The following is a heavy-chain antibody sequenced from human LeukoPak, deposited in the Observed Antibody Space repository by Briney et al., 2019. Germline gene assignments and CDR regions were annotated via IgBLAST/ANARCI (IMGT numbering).Heavy chain of an antibody. CDR1: GGSFSGYY. CDR3: ASVELATAYFYY. V-gene: IGHV4-34*01. D-gene: IGHD5-24*01. J-gene: IGHJ4*02. Sequence: SETLSLTCAVYGGSFSGYYWSWIRQPPGQGLEWLGEINHSGSTNYNPSLKSRVTISVDTSKHQVSLKVSSVTAADTAVYYCASVELATAYFYYWGQGTLVTVSS. CDR2: INHSGST.